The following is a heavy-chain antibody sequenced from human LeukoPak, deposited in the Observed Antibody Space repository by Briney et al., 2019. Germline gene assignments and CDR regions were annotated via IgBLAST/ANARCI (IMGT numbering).Heavy chain of an antibody. Sequence: GASVNVSCQACVYTFTGYYLLLEWDAPGQRLEWMGWVNPNSGGKNYGQKFQGRVTMTRDTSISTAYMELSRLRSDDTAVYYCAREQYGSGSSPYYYGMDVWGQGTTVTVSS. D-gene: IGHD3-10*01. CDR2: VNPNSGGK. CDR3: AREQYGSGSSPYYYGMDV. CDR1: VYTFTGYY. J-gene: IGHJ6*02. V-gene: IGHV1-2*02.